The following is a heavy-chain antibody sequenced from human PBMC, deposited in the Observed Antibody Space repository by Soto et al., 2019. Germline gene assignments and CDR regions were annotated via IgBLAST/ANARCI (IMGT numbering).Heavy chain of an antibody. CDR3: VGLLFV. CDR2: VSYTGAS. CDR1: GDSIASSDYY. V-gene: IGHV4-39*01. J-gene: IGHJ4*02. D-gene: IGHD3-16*01. Sequence: PSETLSLTCTVSGDSIASSDYYWGWIRQPPGKGLAWIGSVSYTGASYYSPSLKSRISISLDTSKNQFSLRLSSVTAADTAVYYCVGLLFVWGQGTPVTVSS.